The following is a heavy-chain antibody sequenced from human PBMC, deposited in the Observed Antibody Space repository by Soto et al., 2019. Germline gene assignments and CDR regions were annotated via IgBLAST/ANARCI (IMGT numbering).Heavy chain of an antibody. CDR1: GFTFSSYE. D-gene: IGHD4-17*01. V-gene: IGHV3-48*03. J-gene: IGHJ5*02. CDR3: AKDKTTVTTNWFDP. CDR2: ISSSASII. Sequence: PGGSLRLSCVASGFTFSSYEMNWVRQAPGKGLEWISYISSSASIIYYADSVKGRFTISRDNAKNSLYLQMNSLRAEDTAVYYCAKDKTTVTTNWFDPWGQGTLVTVSS.